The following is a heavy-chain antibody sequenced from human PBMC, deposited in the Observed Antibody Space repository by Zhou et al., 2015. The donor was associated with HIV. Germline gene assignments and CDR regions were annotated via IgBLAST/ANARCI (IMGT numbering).Heavy chain of an antibody. V-gene: IGHV3-30*18. CDR3: AKDKASGDSYFSD. Sequence: VQLVESGGGLIQPGGSLRLSCAASGFTVRTNYMSWVRQAPGKGLEWVAVISYDGNNKYYADSVKGRFTISRDNAKKSVYLQMTSLRVEDTAVYYCAKDKASGDSYFSDWGQGTLVTVAS. CDR1: GFTVRTNY. J-gene: IGHJ4*02. D-gene: IGHD2-21*02. CDR2: ISYDGNNK.